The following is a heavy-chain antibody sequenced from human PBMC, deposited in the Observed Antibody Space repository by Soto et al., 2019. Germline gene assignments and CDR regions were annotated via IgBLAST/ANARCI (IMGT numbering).Heavy chain of an antibody. D-gene: IGHD3-3*01. CDR3: AWHGFNQQLVLDKFRFDP. CDR2: IYPGDSDT. V-gene: IGHV5-51*01. CDR1: GYTFNTYW. Sequence: PGESLKISCKASGYTFNTYWVAWVRQMPGKGLEWMGLIYPGDSDTRYSPSFQGQVTISADKSTSTAYLEWSILKASDTAMYYCAWHGFNQQLVLDKFRFDPWGQGTQVTVSS. J-gene: IGHJ5*02.